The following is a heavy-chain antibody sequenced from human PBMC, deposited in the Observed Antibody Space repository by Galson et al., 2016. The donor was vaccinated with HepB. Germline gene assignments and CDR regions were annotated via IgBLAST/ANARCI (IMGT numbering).Heavy chain of an antibody. CDR2: ISGNSGDI. V-gene: IGHV3-11*06. D-gene: IGHD4-17*01. CDR1: GFTFSDYY. J-gene: IGHJ4*02. Sequence: SLRLSCAASGFTFSDYYMSWIRQAPGKGLEWISYISGNSGDIRYADSVKGRFTVPRDNAENSVYLQMNSLRVDDTAVYYCARSLLTVTSPFGYWGQGTLVTVSS. CDR3: ARSLLTVTSPFGY.